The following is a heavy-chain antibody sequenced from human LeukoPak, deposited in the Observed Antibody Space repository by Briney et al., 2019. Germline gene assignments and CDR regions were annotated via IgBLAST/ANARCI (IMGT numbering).Heavy chain of an antibody. Sequence: SVKVSCKASGGTFSSYAISWVRQAPGQGLEWMGRIIPILGIANYAQKFQGRVTITADKSTSTAYMELSSLRSEDTAVYYCARDHYYDSSAPPDYWGQGTLVTVSS. D-gene: IGHD3-22*01. CDR1: GGTFSSYA. V-gene: IGHV1-69*04. CDR2: IIPILGIA. J-gene: IGHJ4*02. CDR3: ARDHYYDSSAPPDY.